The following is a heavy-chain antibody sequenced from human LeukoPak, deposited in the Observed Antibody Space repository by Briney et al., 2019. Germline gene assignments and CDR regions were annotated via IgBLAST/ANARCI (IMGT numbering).Heavy chain of an antibody. J-gene: IGHJ6*02. CDR3: ARLSVPSGGPVSFFGLDV. CDR1: GGSMTNYY. Sequence: SETLSLTCSVSGGSMTNYYSSSIRPPPGEGLEWIGHIYYRGDTKYNPSLKSRVTISLDTSKQQFSLRLTSVSAADTAAYYCARLSVPSGGPVSFFGLDVWGQGTTVAVSS. V-gene: IGHV4-59*08. D-gene: IGHD3-16*01. CDR2: IYYRGDT.